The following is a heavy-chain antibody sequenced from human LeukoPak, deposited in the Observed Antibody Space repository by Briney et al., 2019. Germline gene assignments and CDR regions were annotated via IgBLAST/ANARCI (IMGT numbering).Heavy chain of an antibody. V-gene: IGHV4-4*02. J-gene: IGHJ5*02. D-gene: IGHD4/OR15-4a*01. CDR2: IYHSGST. CDR1: GGSISSSNW. Sequence: SETLSLTCAVSGGSISSSNWWSWVRQPPGKGLEWIGEIYHSGSTNYNPSLKSRVTISVDRSKNQFSLKLSSVTAADTAVYYCARAPRSTINWFDPWGQGTLVTVSS. CDR3: ARAPRSTINWFDP.